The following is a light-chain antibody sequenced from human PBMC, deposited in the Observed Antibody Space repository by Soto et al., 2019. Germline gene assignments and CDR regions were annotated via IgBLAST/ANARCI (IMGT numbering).Light chain of an antibody. Sequence: SVLTPPPSASWTPGQMVIVSCSGSSSNIGKNTVNWYQQLPGTAPKLLIYTNDQRPSGVPDRFSGSKSGTSASLAISGLQSEDEADYYCAAWDDSLNAFYVFGTGTKVTVL. CDR2: TND. CDR1: SSNIGKNT. J-gene: IGLJ1*01. CDR3: AAWDDSLNAFYV. V-gene: IGLV1-44*01.